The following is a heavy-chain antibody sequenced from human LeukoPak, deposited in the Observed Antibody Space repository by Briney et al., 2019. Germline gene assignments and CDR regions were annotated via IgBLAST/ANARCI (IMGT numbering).Heavy chain of an antibody. CDR1: GGTFRSYT. D-gene: IGHD2-2*02. V-gene: IGHV1-69*02. CDR2: IIPMLDIA. Sequence: AASVEVSCKASGGTFRSYTIVWVRQAPGQGLEWMGRIIPMLDIANYAQKFQGRVTIIADKSTSTAYMELSSLRSEDTAVYYCASPRDCSTTSCYNDDAFDIWGQGTMVTVSS. CDR3: ASPRDCSTTSCYNDDAFDI. J-gene: IGHJ3*02.